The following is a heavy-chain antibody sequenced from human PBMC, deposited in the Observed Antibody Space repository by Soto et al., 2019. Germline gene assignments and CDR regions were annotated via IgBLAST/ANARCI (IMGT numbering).Heavy chain of an antibody. CDR1: GYSFTSYW. CDR3: ARLWLDDSSGPPPLYFDY. D-gene: IGHD3-22*01. Sequence: PGESLKISCKGSGYSFTSYWIGWVRQMPGKGLEWMGIIYPGDSDTRYSPSFQGQVTISADKSISTAYLQWSSLKASDTAMYYCARLWLDDSSGPPPLYFDYWGQGTLVTVSS. V-gene: IGHV5-51*01. CDR2: IYPGDSDT. J-gene: IGHJ4*02.